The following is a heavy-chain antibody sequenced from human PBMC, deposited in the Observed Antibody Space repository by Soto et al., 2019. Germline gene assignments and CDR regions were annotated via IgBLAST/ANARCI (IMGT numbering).Heavy chain of an antibody. CDR1: GFTFSSYG. J-gene: IGHJ6*02. CDR2: IGGRAGTI. Sequence: GGSLRLSCAASGFTFSSYGMHWVRQAPGKGLEWVSYIGGRAGTILYAESVKGRFAISRDNSNNTLYLQANSLRAEDTAVYYCTRRSFCDTSSCFPQRYYFAMDVWGRGTTVTV. V-gene: IGHV3-23*01. D-gene: IGHD2-2*01. CDR3: TRRSFCDTSSCFPQRYYFAMDV.